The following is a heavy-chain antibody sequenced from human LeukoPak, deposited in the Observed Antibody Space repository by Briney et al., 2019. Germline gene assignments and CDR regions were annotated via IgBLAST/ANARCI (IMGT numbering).Heavy chain of an antibody. J-gene: IGHJ4*02. V-gene: IGHV1-3*01. Sequence: ASVTVSCKASGYTFTSYAMHWVRQAPGQRLEWMGWINAGNGNTKYSQKFQARVTITRDTSASTAYMELSSLRSEDTAVYYCARDPTGQWLEFDYWGQGTLVTVSS. CDR2: INAGNGNT. D-gene: IGHD6-19*01. CDR1: GYTFTSYA. CDR3: ARDPTGQWLEFDY.